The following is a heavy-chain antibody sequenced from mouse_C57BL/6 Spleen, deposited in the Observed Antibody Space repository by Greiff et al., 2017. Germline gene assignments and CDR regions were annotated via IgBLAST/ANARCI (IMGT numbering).Heavy chain of an antibody. CDR1: GYTFTSYW. J-gene: IGHJ3*01. D-gene: IGHD4-1*01. V-gene: IGHV1-7*01. CDR2: INPSGGYT. Sequence: VQLQESGAELAKPGASVTLSCKASGYTFTSYWMNWVKQRPGKGLEWIGYINPSGGYTKYNQKFKGKGTWTEDTSSSAAYMQLSSLTDDDSADYYCARFLTGACFAYWGQGTLVTVAA. CDR3: ARFLTGACFAY.